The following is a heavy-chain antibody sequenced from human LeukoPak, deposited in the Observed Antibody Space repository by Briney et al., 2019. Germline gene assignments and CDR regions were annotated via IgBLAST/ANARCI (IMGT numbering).Heavy chain of an antibody. CDR2: IPYDGSNK. J-gene: IGHJ6*02. Sequence: SGGSLRLSCAASGFTFSSYAMHWDRQAPGKGLEWVAVIPYDGSNKYYADSVKGRFTISRDNSKNTLYLQMNSLRAEDTAVYYCARDSDCGGDCYPLYYYYYGMDVWGQGTTVTVSS. CDR3: ARDSDCGGDCYPLYYYYYGMDV. V-gene: IGHV3-30-3*01. CDR1: GFTFSSYA. D-gene: IGHD2-21*02.